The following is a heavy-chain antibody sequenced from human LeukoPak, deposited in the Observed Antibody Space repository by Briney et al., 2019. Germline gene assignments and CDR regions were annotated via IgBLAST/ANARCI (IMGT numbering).Heavy chain of an antibody. Sequence: PGGSLRLSCANSGVTLCRSKIRCVRQAPGKGLEWVASISPSSSYISYADSLKGRDTVSRDNAKHSVFLQMSSLRAEDTAVYYCARVVPGGDYFDSWGQGTLVSVSS. CDR2: ISPSSSYI. CDR3: ARVVPGGDYFDS. V-gene: IGHV3-21*01. J-gene: IGHJ4*02. CDR1: GVTLCRSK. D-gene: IGHD2-21*01.